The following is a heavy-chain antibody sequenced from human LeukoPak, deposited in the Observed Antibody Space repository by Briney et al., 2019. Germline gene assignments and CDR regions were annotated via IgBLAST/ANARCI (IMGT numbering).Heavy chain of an antibody. V-gene: IGHV1-2*02. J-gene: IGHJ4*02. CDR1: GYTFTGYY. D-gene: IGHD5-12*01. CDR2: INPDSGGT. Sequence: ASVKVSCKASGYTFTGYYMHWVRQAPGQGLEWMGWINPDSGGTNYAQKFQGRVTMTRDTSISTAYMELSRLRSDDTAVYYCARGHHPYDPSDYWGQGTLVTVSS. CDR3: ARGHHPYDPSDY.